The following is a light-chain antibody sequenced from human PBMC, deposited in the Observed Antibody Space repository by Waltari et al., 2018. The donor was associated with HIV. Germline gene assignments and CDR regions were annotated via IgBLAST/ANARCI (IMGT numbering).Light chain of an antibody. CDR2: GAS. CDR1: QSVSSIY. Sequence: IVLTQSPGTLSLSPGERANLSCRASQSVSSIYLAWYLQKPGQAPRLLIYGASNRATGVPDRFSGSGSGTDFTLIISRLEPEDFAVYYCQHYGGSAIYTFGQGTKLEIK. CDR3: QHYGGSAIYT. J-gene: IGKJ2*01. V-gene: IGKV3-20*01.